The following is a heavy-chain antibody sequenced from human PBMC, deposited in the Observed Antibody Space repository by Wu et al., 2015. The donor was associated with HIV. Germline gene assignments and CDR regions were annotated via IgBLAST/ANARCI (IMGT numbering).Heavy chain of an antibody. CDR3: ATLDIVATGYYYGMDV. CDR2: INPSGGST. D-gene: IGHD5-12*01. Sequence: QVQLVQSGAEVKKPGASVKVSCKASGYTFTSYYMHWVRQAPGQGLEWMGIINPSGGSTSYAQKFQGRVTMTRDTSTSTVYMELSSLRSEDTAVYYCATLDIVATGYYYGMDVWGQGTTVTVSS. V-gene: IGHV1-46*01. CDR1: GYTFTSYY. J-gene: IGHJ6*02.